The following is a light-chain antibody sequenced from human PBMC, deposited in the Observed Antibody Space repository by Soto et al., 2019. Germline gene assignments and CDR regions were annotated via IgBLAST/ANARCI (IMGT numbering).Light chain of an antibody. CDR3: SSYSSDSTL. CDR2: QVS. Sequence: QSALTQPASVSGSPGQSITISCTGTSSDVGAYNHVSWYQKHPGTAPKLLIFQVSLRPALISNRFSASKSGNTASLTISGLLAEDEADYYCSSYSSDSTLFGGGTKVTVL. V-gene: IGLV2-14*01. CDR1: SSDVGAYNH. J-gene: IGLJ2*01.